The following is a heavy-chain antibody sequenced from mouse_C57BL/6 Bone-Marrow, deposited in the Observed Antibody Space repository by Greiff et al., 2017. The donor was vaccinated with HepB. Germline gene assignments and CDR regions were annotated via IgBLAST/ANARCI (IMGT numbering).Heavy chain of an antibody. Sequence: QVQLQQSGAELARPGASVKLSCKASGYTFTSYGISWVKQRTGQGLEWIGEIYPRSGNTYYNEKFQGKATLTADKSSSTAYMELRSLTSEDSAVYFCARGGVYSHWGQGTTLTVSS. CDR3: ARGGVYSH. J-gene: IGHJ2*01. D-gene: IGHD2-3*01. CDR2: IYPRSGNT. V-gene: IGHV1-81*01. CDR1: GYTFTSYG.